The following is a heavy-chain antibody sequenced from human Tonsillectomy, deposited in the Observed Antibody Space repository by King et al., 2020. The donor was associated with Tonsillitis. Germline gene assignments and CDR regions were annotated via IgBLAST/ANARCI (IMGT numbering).Heavy chain of an antibody. D-gene: IGHD3-22*01. J-gene: IGHJ1*01. CDR3: ATFAVASGSSDSSAYRYFRH. CDR2: INPDSGDT. CDR1: GDTFGGHH. V-gene: IGHV1-2*02. Sequence: VQLVQSGAEVRKPGASVSVSCKASGDTFGGHHVHWVRQAPGQGLEWMGWINPDSGDTNFAANCLGRVTMTVTKDTSISTAYMGLRSLRPDDTAVYYCATFAVASGSSDSSAYRYFRHWGQGTLITVSS.